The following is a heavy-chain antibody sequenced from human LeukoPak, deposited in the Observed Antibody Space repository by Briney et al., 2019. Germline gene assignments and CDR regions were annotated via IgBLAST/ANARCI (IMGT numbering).Heavy chain of an antibody. V-gene: IGHV3-74*01. J-gene: IGHJ4*02. CDR2: INTDGSTT. Sequence: GGSLRLSCAVSGLTFSNYWMHWVRQAPGKGLVWVSRINTDGSTTTYADSVKGRFAISRDNAKNTLYLQMNSLRAEDTAVYYCARGGEGSLYCPYWGQGSLVTVSS. CDR1: GLTFSNYW. CDR3: ARGGEGSLYCPY. D-gene: IGHD2-15*01.